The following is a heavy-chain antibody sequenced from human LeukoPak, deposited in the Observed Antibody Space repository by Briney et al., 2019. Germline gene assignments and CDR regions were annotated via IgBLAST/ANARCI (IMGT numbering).Heavy chain of an antibody. CDR2: IFYSGGT. CDR3: ARQRADYGDYTH. CDR1: GGSISSSNYY. D-gene: IGHD4-17*01. J-gene: IGHJ4*02. V-gene: IGHV4-39*01. Sequence: PSETLSLTCTVSGGSISSSNYYWGWIRQPPGKGLEWIGSIFYSGGTYYNPSLKSRVTISVDTSKNQFSPKLNSVTAADTAVYYCARQRADYGDYTHWGQGTLVTVSS.